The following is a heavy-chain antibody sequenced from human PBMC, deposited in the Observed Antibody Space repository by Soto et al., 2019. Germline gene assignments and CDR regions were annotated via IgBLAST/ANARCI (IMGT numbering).Heavy chain of an antibody. J-gene: IGHJ6*02. D-gene: IGHD5-12*01. CDR1: GFTFSSYG. CDR3: AKDSGQRDGYKRYYYYGMDV. Sequence: QVQLVESGGGVVQPGRSLRLSCAASGFTFSSYGMHWVRQAPGKGLEWVAVISYDGSNKYYADSVKGRFTISRDNAKNTLYLQMNSLRAEDTAVYYCAKDSGQRDGYKRYYYYGMDVWGQGTTVTVSS. CDR2: ISYDGSNK. V-gene: IGHV3-30*18.